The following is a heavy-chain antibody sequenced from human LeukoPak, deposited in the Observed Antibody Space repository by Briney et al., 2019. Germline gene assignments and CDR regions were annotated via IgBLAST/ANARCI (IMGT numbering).Heavy chain of an antibody. CDR3: AKDSNWANWFDP. V-gene: IGHV3-48*01. CDR1: GFTFSSYH. Sequence: GGSLRLSCAASGFTFSSYHMNWVRQAPGKGLEWVSHINSGSNSIRYADSVKGRFTISRDNAKNSLYLQMNSLRAEDTAVYYCAKDSNWANWFDPWGQGTLVTVSA. D-gene: IGHD7-27*01. CDR2: INSGSNSI. J-gene: IGHJ5*02.